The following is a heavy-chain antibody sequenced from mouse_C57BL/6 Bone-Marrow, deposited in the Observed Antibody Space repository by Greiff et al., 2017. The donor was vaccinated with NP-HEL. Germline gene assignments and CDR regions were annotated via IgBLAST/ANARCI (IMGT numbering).Heavy chain of an antibody. CDR1: GYTFTDYY. Sequence: EVQLQQSGPVLVKPGASVKMSCKASGYTFTDYYMNWVKQSHGKSLEWIGVINPYNGGTSYNQKFKGKATLTVDKSSSTAYMELNSLTSEDSAVYYGARLDYGSSPWYFDVWGTGTTVTVSS. CDR3: ARLDYGSSPWYFDV. V-gene: IGHV1-19*01. J-gene: IGHJ1*03. D-gene: IGHD1-1*01. CDR2: INPYNGGT.